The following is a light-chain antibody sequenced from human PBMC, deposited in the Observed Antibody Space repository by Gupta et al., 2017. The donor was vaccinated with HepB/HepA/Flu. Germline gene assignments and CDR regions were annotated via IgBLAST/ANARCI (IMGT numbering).Light chain of an antibody. CDR3: SSYAGSNNFEV. CDR2: EVS. Sequence: PPSASGSPGQSVTISCTGTSSDVGGYNYVSWYQQHPGKAPKLMNYEVSKRPSGVPDRFSGSKSGNTASLTVSGLQAEDEADYYCSSYAGSNNFEVFGTGTKVTVL. J-gene: IGLJ1*01. CDR1: SSDVGGYNY. V-gene: IGLV2-8*01.